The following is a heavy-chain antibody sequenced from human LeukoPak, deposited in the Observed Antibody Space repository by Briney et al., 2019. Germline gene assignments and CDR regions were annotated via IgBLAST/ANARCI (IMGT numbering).Heavy chain of an antibody. Sequence: PSETLSLTCTVSGGSVSSGSYYWSWIRQPPEKGLEWIGYIFDSGSTNYNPSLKSRVTISVDTSKNQISLKLSSVTAADTAVYCCARGRGYFGYWGQGTLVTVSS. V-gene: IGHV4-61*01. CDR2: IFDSGST. J-gene: IGHJ4*02. CDR1: GGSVSSGSYY. CDR3: ARGRGYFGY.